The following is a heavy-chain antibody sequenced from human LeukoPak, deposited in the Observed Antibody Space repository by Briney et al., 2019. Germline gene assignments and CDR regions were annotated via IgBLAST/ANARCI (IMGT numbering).Heavy chain of an antibody. Sequence: PGGSLRLSCAASGFTFSSYSMNWVRQAPGKGLEWVSSISSSSSYINYADSVKGRFTISRDNAKNSLYLQMKSLRAEDTAVYYCAREYYYGSGSYYYWGQGTLVTVSS. CDR1: GFTFSSYS. D-gene: IGHD3-10*01. CDR2: ISSSSSYI. V-gene: IGHV3-21*01. J-gene: IGHJ4*02. CDR3: AREYYYGSGSYYY.